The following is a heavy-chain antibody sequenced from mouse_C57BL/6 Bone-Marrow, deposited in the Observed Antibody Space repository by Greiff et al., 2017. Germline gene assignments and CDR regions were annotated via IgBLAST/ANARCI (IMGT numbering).Heavy chain of an antibody. V-gene: IGHV14-4*01. Sequence: EVKLQESGAELVRPGASVKLSCTASGFNIKDDYMHWVKQRPEHGLEWIGWIVPENGDTEYASKFQGKATITADTSSNTAYLQLSSLTSEDTAVYYCTSDYGYAMDYWGQGTLVTVSA. J-gene: IGHJ4*01. CDR3: TSDYGYAMDY. CDR2: IVPENGDT. CDR1: GFNIKDDY. D-gene: IGHD2-4*01.